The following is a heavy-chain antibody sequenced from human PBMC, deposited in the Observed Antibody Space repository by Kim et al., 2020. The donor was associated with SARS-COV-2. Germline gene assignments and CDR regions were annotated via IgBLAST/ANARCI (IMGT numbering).Heavy chain of an antibody. CDR3: ARHSSSTWDNWFDP. D-gene: IGHD6-13*01. Sequence: NPSLKRRVTISVDTSKNQFSLKLNSVTAADTAVYYCARHSSSTWDNWFDPWGQGTLVTVSS. V-gene: IGHV4-59*08. J-gene: IGHJ5*02.